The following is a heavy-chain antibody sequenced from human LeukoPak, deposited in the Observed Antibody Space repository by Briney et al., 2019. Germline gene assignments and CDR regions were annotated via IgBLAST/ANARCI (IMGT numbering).Heavy chain of an antibody. CDR1: GYTFTSYG. V-gene: IGHV1-18*01. CDR3: ARVGRQYDYVWGSYRPFDY. CDR2: ISAYNGNT. D-gene: IGHD3-16*02. J-gene: IGHJ4*02. Sequence: ASVKVSCKASGYTFTSYGISWVRQAPGQGLEWMGWISAYNGNTNYAQKLQGRVTMTTDTSTSTAYMELRSLRSDDTAVYYCARVGRQYDYVWGSYRPFDYWGQGTLVTVSS.